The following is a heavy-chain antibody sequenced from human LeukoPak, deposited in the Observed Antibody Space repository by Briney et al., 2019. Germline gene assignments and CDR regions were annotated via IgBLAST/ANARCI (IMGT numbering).Heavy chain of an antibody. Sequence: GGSLRLSCSAPGFTFSSYAMHWLRQAPGKGLEYVSGISINGGSTYYADSVKGRFTISRDNSKSTLYLQMSSLRAEDTAAYYCVKDSRITIFGVPFFGYWGQGTLVTVSS. V-gene: IGHV3-64D*09. J-gene: IGHJ4*02. D-gene: IGHD3-3*01. CDR3: VKDSRITIFGVPFFGY. CDR2: ISINGGST. CDR1: GFTFSSYA.